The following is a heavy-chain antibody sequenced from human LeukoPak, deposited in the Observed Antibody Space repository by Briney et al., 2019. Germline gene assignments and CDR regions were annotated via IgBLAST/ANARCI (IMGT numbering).Heavy chain of an antibody. CDR2: IRRKAYGGTT. V-gene: IGHV3-49*04. J-gene: IGHJ4*02. Sequence: GGSLRLSCTASGFTFGDYAMSWVRQAPGKGLEWVGFIRRKAYGGTTEYAASVKGRFTISRDDSKSIAYLQMNSLKTEDTAVYYCTSGVGATGRLLSSFDYWGQGTLVTVSS. CDR1: GFTFGDYA. CDR3: TSGVGATGRLLSSFDY. D-gene: IGHD1-26*01.